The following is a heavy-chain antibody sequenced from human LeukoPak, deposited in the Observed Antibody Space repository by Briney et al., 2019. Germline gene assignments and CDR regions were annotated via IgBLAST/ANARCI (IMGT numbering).Heavy chain of an antibody. CDR1: GFTFSSFA. CDR2: ITGSGSGA. Sequence: GGSLRLSCAASGFTFSSFAINWVRQAPGKGLEWVSVITGSGSGADYADSVKGRFTISRDNSQNTVHLQMNSLRAEDTAVYYCARGPQEYNDSLTGYYRGSYYFDYWGKETLVTVSS. CDR3: ARGPQEYNDSLTGYYRGSYYFDY. D-gene: IGHD3-9*01. J-gene: IGHJ4*02. V-gene: IGHV3-23*01.